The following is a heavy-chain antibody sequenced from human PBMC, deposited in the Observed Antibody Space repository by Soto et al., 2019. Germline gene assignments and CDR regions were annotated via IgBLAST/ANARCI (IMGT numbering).Heavy chain of an antibody. CDR2: ISGSGGST. D-gene: IGHD2-21*02. CDR1: GFTFSSYA. CDR3: AKDRHIVVVTAIKDY. V-gene: IGHV3-23*01. J-gene: IGHJ4*02. Sequence: GGSLRLSCAASGFTFSSYAMSWVRQAPGKGLEWVSAISGSGGSTYYADSVKGRFTISRDNSKNTLYLQMNSLRAEDTAVYYCAKDRHIVVVTAIKDYWGQGTLVTVSS.